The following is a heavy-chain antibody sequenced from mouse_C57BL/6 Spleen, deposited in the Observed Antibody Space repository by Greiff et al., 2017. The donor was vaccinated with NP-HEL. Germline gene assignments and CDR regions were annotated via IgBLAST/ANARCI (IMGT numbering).Heavy chain of an antibody. V-gene: IGHV1-50*01. Sequence: VQLQQSGAELVKPGASVKLSCKASGYTFTSYWMQWVKQRPGQGLEWIGEIDPSDSYTNYNQKFKGKATLTVHTSSSTAYMQLSSLTSEDSAVYYCARRGYDYDDADYFDYWGQGTTLTVSS. CDR1: GYTFTSYW. J-gene: IGHJ2*01. D-gene: IGHD2-4*01. CDR2: IDPSDSYT. CDR3: ARRGYDYDDADYFDY.